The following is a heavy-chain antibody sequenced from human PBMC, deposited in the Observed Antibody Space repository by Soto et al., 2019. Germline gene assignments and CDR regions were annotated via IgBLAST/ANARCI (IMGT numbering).Heavy chain of an antibody. D-gene: IGHD3-10*01. CDR3: TTGGAIPMVRGFITSLGY. CDR1: GFTFSNAW. Sequence: EVQLVESGGGLVKPGGSLRLSCAASGFTFSNAWMSWVRQAPGKGLEWVGRIKSKTDGGTTDYAAPVKGRFTISRDDSKNALYLQMNSLKPEDTAVYYCTTGGAIPMVRGFITSLGYGGQGPLFPVPS. J-gene: IGHJ4*02. CDR2: IKSKTDGGTT. V-gene: IGHV3-15*01.